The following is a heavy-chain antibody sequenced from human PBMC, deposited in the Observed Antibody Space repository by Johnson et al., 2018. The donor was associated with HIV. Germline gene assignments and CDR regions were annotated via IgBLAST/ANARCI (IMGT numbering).Heavy chain of an antibody. CDR3: ARDEYPLRAAAWKSAFDI. J-gene: IGHJ3*02. Sequence: VQMVESGGGLVQPGGSLRLSCAASGFTFSSYWMSWVRQAPGKGLEWVANIKQDGSEKYYVDYVKGRFTISRDNAKNSLYLQMNSLRAEDTAVYYCARDEYPLRAAAWKSAFDIWGQGTMVTVSS. D-gene: IGHD6-13*01. CDR1: GFTFSSYW. CDR2: IKQDGSEK. V-gene: IGHV3-7*01.